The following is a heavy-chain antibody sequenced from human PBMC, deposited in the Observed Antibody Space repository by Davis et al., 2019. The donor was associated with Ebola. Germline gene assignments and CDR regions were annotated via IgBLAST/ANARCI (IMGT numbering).Heavy chain of an antibody. D-gene: IGHD7-27*01. CDR2: MNTYTGNP. CDR3: ARWRPTGDFDY. J-gene: IGHJ4*02. CDR1: GYTFTNYG. V-gene: IGHV7-4-1*02. Sequence: AASVKVSCKASGYTFTNYGITWVRQAPGQGLEWMGWMNTYTGNPTYAQGFTGRFVFSVDTSVSTAYLQISSLKGEDTAVYYCARWRPTGDFDYWGQGTLVTVSS.